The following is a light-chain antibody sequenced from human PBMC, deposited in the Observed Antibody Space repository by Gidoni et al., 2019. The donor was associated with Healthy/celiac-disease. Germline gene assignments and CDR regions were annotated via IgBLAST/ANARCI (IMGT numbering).Light chain of an antibody. Sequence: DIQMNQSPSSLSASVGDRVTITCRASQSISSYLNWYQQKPGTAPKLLIYAASSLQSGVPPRFIGSGSGTDFTLTISSLQPEDFATCYCQQSYSTPPYTFGQGTKLEIK. V-gene: IGKV1-39*01. J-gene: IGKJ2*01. CDR2: AAS. CDR1: QSISSY. CDR3: QQSYSTPPYT.